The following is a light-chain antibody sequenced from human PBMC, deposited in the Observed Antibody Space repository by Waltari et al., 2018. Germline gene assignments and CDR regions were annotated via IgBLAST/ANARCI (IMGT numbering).Light chain of an antibody. CDR1: QDISNF. J-gene: IGKJ5*01. V-gene: IGKV1-33*01. CDR2: DAS. Sequence: DIQMTQSPSSLSASVGDRVTIICQASQDISNFLNWYQQKPGKAPTLLIYDASNLETGVPSRFSGSGSGTDFTFTISSLQPEDIATYYCQQYDNLPITFGQGTRLEIK. CDR3: QQYDNLPIT.